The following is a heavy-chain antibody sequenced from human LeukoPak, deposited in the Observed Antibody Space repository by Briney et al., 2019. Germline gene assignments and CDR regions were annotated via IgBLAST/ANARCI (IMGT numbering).Heavy chain of an antibody. CDR3: AKDAQRGFDYSNSLEY. CDR2: IWSDGTEK. Sequence: GGSLRLSCAASGFTYSHYGMHWVRQAPGKGLEWVAVIWSDGTEKYYGDAVKGRFTISRDNSRNTLYLQMNSLRGEDTAVYYCAKDAQRGFDYSNSLEYWGQGTLVTVSS. CDR1: GFTYSHYG. D-gene: IGHD4-11*01. V-gene: IGHV3-33*06. J-gene: IGHJ4*02.